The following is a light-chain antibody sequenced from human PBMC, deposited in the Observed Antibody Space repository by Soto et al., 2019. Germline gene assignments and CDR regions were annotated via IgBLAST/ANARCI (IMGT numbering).Light chain of an antibody. CDR3: QQRSSRLT. CDR2: DAF. J-gene: IGKJ4*01. CDR1: QSGNTY. Sequence: EIVLTQSPATLSLSTGERATLSCRASQSGNTYLAWYQQKPGQAPRLLIYDAFNRATGIPARFSGSGSGTDFTLTISSLEPEDFAVYYCQQRSSRLTFGGGTKVEIK. V-gene: IGKV3-11*01.